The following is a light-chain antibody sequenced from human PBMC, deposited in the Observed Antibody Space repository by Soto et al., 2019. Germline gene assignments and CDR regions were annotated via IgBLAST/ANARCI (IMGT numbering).Light chain of an antibody. CDR3: QQGYSTPWT. CDR2: AAS. Sequence: EIVLTQSPGTLSLSPGERATLSCRASQSVSSYYLAWYQQKPGQAPRLLIYAASSRATGIPDRFSGGGSGTDFTLTISRLEPEDFATYYCQQGYSTPWTFGQGTKVEIK. CDR1: QSVSSYY. J-gene: IGKJ1*01. V-gene: IGKV3-20*01.